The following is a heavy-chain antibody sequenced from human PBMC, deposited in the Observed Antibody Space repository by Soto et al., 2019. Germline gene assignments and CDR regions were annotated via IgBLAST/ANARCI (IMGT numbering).Heavy chain of an antibody. CDR2: ISSSSSTI. V-gene: IGHV3-48*02. D-gene: IGHD1-1*01. CDR1: GFTCSSYS. CDR3: AREWNPLNWFDP. Sequence: PGGSLRLSCAASGFTCSSYSMNWVRQAPGKGLEWVSYISSSSSTIYYADSVKGRFTISRDNAKNSLYLQMNSLRDEDTAVYYCAREWNPLNWFDPWGQGTLVTVSS. J-gene: IGHJ5*02.